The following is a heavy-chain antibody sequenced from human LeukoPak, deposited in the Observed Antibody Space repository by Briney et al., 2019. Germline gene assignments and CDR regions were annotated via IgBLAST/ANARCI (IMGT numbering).Heavy chain of an antibody. D-gene: IGHD3-10*01. CDR1: GGSFSGYY. J-gene: IGHJ4*02. CDR3: ASELWFGELLL. Sequence: PSETLSLTCAVYGGSFSGYYWSWIRQPPGKGLEWIGEINHSGSTNYNPSLKSRVTISVDTSKNRFSLKLTSVTAADTAVYYCASELWFGELLLWGQGTLVSVSS. V-gene: IGHV4-34*01. CDR2: INHSGST.